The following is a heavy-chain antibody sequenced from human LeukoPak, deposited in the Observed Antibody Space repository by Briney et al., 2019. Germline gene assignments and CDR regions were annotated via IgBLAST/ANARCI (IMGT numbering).Heavy chain of an antibody. D-gene: IGHD1-1*01. CDR2: ISGSGTNT. J-gene: IGHJ3*02. V-gene: IGHV3-23*01. Sequence: GGSLRLSCAGSGFTFSIHAMRWVRQAPGKGLEWVSSISGSGTNTYVADSVKGRFSISRDNPKNSLYLQMNSLRAEDMALYYCAATGTTRGDAFDIWGQGTMVTVSS. CDR3: AATGTTRGDAFDI. CDR1: GFTFSIHA.